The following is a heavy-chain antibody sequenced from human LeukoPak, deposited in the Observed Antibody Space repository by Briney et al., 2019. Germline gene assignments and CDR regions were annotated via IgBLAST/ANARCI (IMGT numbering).Heavy chain of an antibody. D-gene: IGHD2-2*02. V-gene: IGHV3-7*01. CDR2: IKQDGSEK. CDR3: ATEAQKYRGYYYYMDV. CDR1: GFTFSSYW. Sequence: QTGGSLRLSCAASGFTFSSYWMSWVRQAPGKGLEWAANIKQDGSEKYYVDSVKGRFTISRDNAKNSLYLQMNSLRAEDTAVYYCATEAQKYRGYYYYMDVWGKGTTVTISS. J-gene: IGHJ6*03.